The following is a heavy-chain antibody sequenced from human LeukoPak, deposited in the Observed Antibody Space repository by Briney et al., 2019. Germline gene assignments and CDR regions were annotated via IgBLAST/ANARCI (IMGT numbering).Heavy chain of an antibody. CDR3: ARDRVGATSNFDY. D-gene: IGHD1-26*01. CDR2: IYYSGST. Sequence: SETLSLTCTVSGGSVSGGSYYWSWIRQPPGTGLEWIGYIYYSGSTNYNPSLKSRVTISVDTSKNQFSLKLSSVTAADTAVYYCARDRVGATSNFDYWGQGTLVTVSS. CDR1: GGSVSGGSYY. V-gene: IGHV4-61*01. J-gene: IGHJ4*02.